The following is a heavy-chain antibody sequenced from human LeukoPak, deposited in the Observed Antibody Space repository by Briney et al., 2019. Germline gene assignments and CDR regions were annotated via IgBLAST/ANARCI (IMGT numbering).Heavy chain of an antibody. CDR3: ARGIAARPRWFDP. D-gene: IGHD6-6*01. J-gene: IGHJ5*02. Sequence: SETLSLTCTVSGGSISSGSYYWSWIRQPAGKGLEWIGRIYTSGSTNYNPSPKSRVTISVDTSKNQFSLKLSSVTAADTAVYYCARGIAARPRWFDPWGQGTLVTVSS. V-gene: IGHV4-61*02. CDR1: GGSISSGSYY. CDR2: IYTSGST.